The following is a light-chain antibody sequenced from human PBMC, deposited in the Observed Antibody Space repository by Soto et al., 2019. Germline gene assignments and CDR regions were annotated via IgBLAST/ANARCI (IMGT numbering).Light chain of an antibody. V-gene: IGLV2-14*01. CDR1: SSDVGAYNY. CDR3: SSYTTTNTLWV. J-gene: IGLJ3*02. CDR2: EVS. Sequence: QSALTQPASVSGSPGQSITISCTGTSSDVGAYNYVSWYQQHSGKAPKLIISEVSDRPSGVSIRFSGSKSGNTASLTISGLQAEDEADYFCSSYTTTNTLWVFGGGTKLTVL.